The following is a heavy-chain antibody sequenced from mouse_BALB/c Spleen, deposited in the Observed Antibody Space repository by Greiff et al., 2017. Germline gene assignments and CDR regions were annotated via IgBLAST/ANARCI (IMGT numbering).Heavy chain of an antibody. CDR2: ISYSGST. CDR1: GYSITSDYA. J-gene: IGHJ2*01. CDR3: ARCPYYGSSPYYFDY. V-gene: IGHV3-2*02. D-gene: IGHD1-1*01. Sequence: EVQLQESGPGLVKPSQSLSLTCTVTGYSITSDYAWNWIRQFPGNKLEWMGYISYSGSTSYNPSLKSRISITRDTSKNQFFLQLNSVTTEDTATYYCARCPYYGSSPYYFDYWGQGTTLTVSS.